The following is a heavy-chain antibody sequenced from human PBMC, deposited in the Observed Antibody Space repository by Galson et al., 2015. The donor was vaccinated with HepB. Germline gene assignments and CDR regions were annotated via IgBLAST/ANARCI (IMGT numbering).Heavy chain of an antibody. D-gene: IGHD2-21*01. CDR2: TYYRSKWYR. CDR3: ARGIRNSFDH. J-gene: IGHJ3*01. Sequence: SVSSNGIAWNWIRQSPSRGLEWLGRTYYRSKWYRDYAVSVKGRITVNPDTSRNQFSLQLSSVTPDDTAIYYCARGIRNSFDHWGQGTMVTVTP. V-gene: IGHV6-1*01. CDR1: SVSSNGIA.